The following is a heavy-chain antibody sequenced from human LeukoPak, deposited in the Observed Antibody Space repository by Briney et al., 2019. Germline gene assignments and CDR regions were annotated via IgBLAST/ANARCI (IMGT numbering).Heavy chain of an antibody. J-gene: IGHJ4*02. D-gene: IGHD6-13*01. V-gene: IGHV3-30*02. CDR2: IRYDGTNM. CDR3: ARGTYSSSWYQFDY. Sequence: PGGSLRLSCAASGFTFSSYGMRWVRQAPGKGLEWVAFIRYDGTNMYYGDSVKGRFTISRDNSKNTVYLQMNSLRAEDTAVYYCARGTYSSSWYQFDYWGLGTLVTVSS. CDR1: GFTFSSYG.